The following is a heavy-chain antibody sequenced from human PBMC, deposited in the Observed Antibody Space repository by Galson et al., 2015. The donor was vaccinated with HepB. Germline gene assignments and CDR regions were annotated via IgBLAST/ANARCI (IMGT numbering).Heavy chain of an antibody. CDR3: ARGPGVRFLEWKAPFDY. V-gene: IGHV3-33*01. CDR1: GFTFSSYG. Sequence: SLRLSCAASGFTFSSYGMHWVRQAPGKGLEWVAVIWYDGSNRYYADSVKGRFTISRDNSKNTLYLQMNSLRAEDTAVYYCARGPGVRFLEWKAPFDYWGQGTLVTVSS. J-gene: IGHJ4*02. D-gene: IGHD3-3*01. CDR2: IWYDGSNR.